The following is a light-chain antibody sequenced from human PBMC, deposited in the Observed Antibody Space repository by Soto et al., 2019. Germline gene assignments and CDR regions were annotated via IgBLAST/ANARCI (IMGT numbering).Light chain of an antibody. CDR3: QQYSSLPRT. CDR1: QSVSSSY. Sequence: EIVLTQSPGTLSLSPGERATLSCRASQSVSSSYLAWYQQKPGQAPRLLIYDASSRATGIPDRFSGSGSGTDFTLTISRLEPEDSAVYYCQQYSSLPRTFGQGTKVEIK. V-gene: IGKV3-20*01. J-gene: IGKJ1*01. CDR2: DAS.